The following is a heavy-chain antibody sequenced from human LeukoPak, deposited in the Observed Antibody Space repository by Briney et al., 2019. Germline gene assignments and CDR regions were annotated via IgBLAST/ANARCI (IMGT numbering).Heavy chain of an antibody. Sequence: ASVKVSCKASGGTFSSYAISWVRQAPGQGLEWMGGIIPIFGTANYAQKFQGRVTITADESTSTAYMELSSLRSEDTAVYYCARVVVAAQLNNWFDPWGQGALVTVSS. CDR1: GGTFSSYA. D-gene: IGHD2-15*01. CDR2: IIPIFGTA. J-gene: IGHJ5*02. V-gene: IGHV1-69*13. CDR3: ARVVVAAQLNNWFDP.